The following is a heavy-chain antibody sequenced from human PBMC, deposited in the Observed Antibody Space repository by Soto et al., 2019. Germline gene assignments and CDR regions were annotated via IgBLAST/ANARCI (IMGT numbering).Heavy chain of an antibody. CDR2: IYPGDSDT. D-gene: IGHD3-9*01. CDR3: ARHGVGDILTGQPDY. V-gene: IGHV5-51*01. CDR1: GYSFTSYW. Sequence: PGESLKISCKGSGYSFTSYWIGWVRQVPAKGLEWMGIIYPGDSDTRYSPSFQGQVTISADKSISTAYLQWSSLKASDTSLFYCARHGVGDILTGQPDYWGQGTLVTVSS. J-gene: IGHJ4*02.